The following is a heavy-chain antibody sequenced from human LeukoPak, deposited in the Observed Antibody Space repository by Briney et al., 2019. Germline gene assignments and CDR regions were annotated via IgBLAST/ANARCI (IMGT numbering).Heavy chain of an antibody. CDR3: AEVARLATAIPVPDY. V-gene: IGHV3-48*03. D-gene: IGHD2-21*02. CDR1: GFTFSRYE. Sequence: GGSLRLSCAASGFTFSRYEMNWLRQAPGKGLEWLSYINHDGETIYYADSVKGRLPISRDNAKNSVYLQMNSLRAEDTAVYYCAEVARLATAIPVPDYWGHGTLVTASS. CDR2: INHDGETI. J-gene: IGHJ4*01.